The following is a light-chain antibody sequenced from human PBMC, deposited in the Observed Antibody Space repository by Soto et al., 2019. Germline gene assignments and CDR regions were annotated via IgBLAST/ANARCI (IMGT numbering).Light chain of an antibody. CDR1: QGVGGW. V-gene: IGKV1-12*01. CDR2: ATS. Sequence: IQMTQSPSSVSASVGDMVTMTCRASQGVGGWLAWYQQKPGKVPKLLIYATSSLHSGVPSRFSGSGSGTDFTLSISSLQPEDFATYYCQQSPCLPLSFGPGSKVDIK. CDR3: QQSPCLPLS. J-gene: IGKJ3*01.